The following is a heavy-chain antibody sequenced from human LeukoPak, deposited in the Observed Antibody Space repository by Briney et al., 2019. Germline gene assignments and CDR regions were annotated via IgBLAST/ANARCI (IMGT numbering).Heavy chain of an antibody. CDR3: ARVHGTGLLLWS. CDR1: GFSFGSFW. D-gene: IGHD2-8*02. CDR2: VNLDGRST. J-gene: IGHJ5*02. V-gene: IGHV3-74*01. Sequence: GGSLRLSCAASGFSFGSFWMHWVRQVPGKGLMWVARVNLDGRSTYYADSVKGRFTISRDNSKNTLYLQMNSLRAEDTGVYYCARVHGTGLLLWSWGQGTLVTVSS.